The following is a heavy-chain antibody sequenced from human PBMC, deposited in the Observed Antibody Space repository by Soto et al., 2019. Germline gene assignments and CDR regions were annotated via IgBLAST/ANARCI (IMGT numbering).Heavy chain of an antibody. J-gene: IGHJ5*02. D-gene: IGHD6-19*01. CDR3: ARDYKSGWLVNNWFDP. CDR1: GYTFTSYG. Sequence: SVKVSFKASGYTFTSYGISWGRQAPVQGLEWMGWISAYNGNTNYAQKLQGRVTMTTDTSTSTAYMELRSLRSDDTAVYYCARDYKSGWLVNNWFDPWGQGTLVTVYS. CDR2: ISAYNGNT. V-gene: IGHV1-18*04.